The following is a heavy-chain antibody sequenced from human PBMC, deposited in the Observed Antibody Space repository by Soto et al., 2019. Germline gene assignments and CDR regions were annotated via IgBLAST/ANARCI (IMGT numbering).Heavy chain of an antibody. CDR2: IKSKTDGGTT. D-gene: IGHD5-18*01. CDR3: TTDPPIQLWLAFDFDY. J-gene: IGHJ4*02. CDR1: GFTFSNAW. Sequence: EVQLVESGGGLVKPGGSLRLSCAASGFTFSNAWKNWVRQAPGKGLEWVGRIKSKTDGGTTDYAAPVKGRFTISRDDSKNTLYLQMNSLKTEDTAVYYCTTDPPIQLWLAFDFDYWGQGTLVTVSS. V-gene: IGHV3-15*07.